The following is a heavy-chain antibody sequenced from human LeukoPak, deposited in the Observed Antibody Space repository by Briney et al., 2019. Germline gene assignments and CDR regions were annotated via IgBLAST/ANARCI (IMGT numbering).Heavy chain of an antibody. CDR1: GFTFSSYE. Sequence: PGGSLRLSCAASGFTFSSYEMNWVRQAPGKGLEWVSYISSSGSDIYYADSVKGRFTISRDNAKNSLYLQMNSLRAEDTALYYCAREDYDGLFDYWGQGTLVTVSS. CDR2: ISSSGSDI. D-gene: IGHD4-23*01. CDR3: AREDYDGLFDY. J-gene: IGHJ4*02. V-gene: IGHV3-48*03.